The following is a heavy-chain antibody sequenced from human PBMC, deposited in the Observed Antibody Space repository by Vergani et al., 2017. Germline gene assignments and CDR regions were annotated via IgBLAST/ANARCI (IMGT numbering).Heavy chain of an antibody. CDR1: GFTFSSYS. CDR3: ARRAPITVVLSLDY. V-gene: IGHV3-21*01. CDR2: ISSSSSYI. Sequence: EVQLVESGGGLVKPGGSLRLSCAASGFTFSSYSMNWVRQAPGKGLEWVSSISSSSSYIYYADSVKGRFTISRDNAKNSLYLQMNSLRAEDTAVYYCARRAPITVVLSLDYWGQGTLVTVSS. D-gene: IGHD3-10*01. J-gene: IGHJ4*02.